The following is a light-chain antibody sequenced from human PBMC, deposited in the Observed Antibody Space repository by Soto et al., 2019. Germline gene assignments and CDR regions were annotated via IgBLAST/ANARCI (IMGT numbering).Light chain of an antibody. CDR1: SSNIGAGYD. V-gene: IGLV1-40*01. J-gene: IGLJ1*01. CDR3: QSYDGTLSARYV. Sequence: QSALTQPPSVSGAPGQRVTISCTGSSSNIGAGYDVHWYQQRPGTAPKLLIFGNINRPSGVPDRFSGSKSGTSASLAITGLHAEYVGDYYCQSYDGTLSARYVFGTETKVTVL. CDR2: GNI.